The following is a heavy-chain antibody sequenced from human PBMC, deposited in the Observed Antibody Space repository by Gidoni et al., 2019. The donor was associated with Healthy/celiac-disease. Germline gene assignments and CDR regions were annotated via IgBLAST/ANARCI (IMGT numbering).Heavy chain of an antibody. V-gene: IGHV3-53*02. CDR2: IYSGGST. CDR3: ARVRGLGWVFDP. D-gene: IGHD3-16*01. CDR1: GLTVSSNY. J-gene: IGHJ5*02. Sequence: TGGGLIQPGGSLRLSCAASGLTVSSNYMSWVRQAPGKGLEWVSVIYSGGSTYYADSVKGRFTISRDNSKNTLYLQMNSLRAADTAVYYCARVRGLGWVFDPWGQGTLVTVSS.